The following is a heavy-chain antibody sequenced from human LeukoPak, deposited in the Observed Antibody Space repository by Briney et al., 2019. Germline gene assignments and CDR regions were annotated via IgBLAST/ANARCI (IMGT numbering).Heavy chain of an antibody. CDR2: INHSGST. J-gene: IGHJ5*02. CDR3: AKDQRSYYASGSHYRGGNWFDP. D-gene: IGHD3-10*01. V-gene: IGHV4-34*01. CDR1: GGSFSGYY. Sequence: SETLSLTCAVYGGSFSGYYWSWIRQPPGKGLEWIGEINHSGSTNYNPSLKSRVTISVDTSKNQFSLKLSSVTAADTAVYYCAKDQRSYYASGSHYRGGNWFDPWGQGTLVTVSS.